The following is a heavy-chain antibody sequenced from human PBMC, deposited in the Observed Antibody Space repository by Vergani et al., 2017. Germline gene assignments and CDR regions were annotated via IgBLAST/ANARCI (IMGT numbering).Heavy chain of an antibody. D-gene: IGHD2-2*01. J-gene: IGHJ4*02. Sequence: QVQLVQSGAEVKKPGASVKVSCKASGYTFTSYGITWVRQAPGQGLEWMGWISAYNGNTDYEQNLQDRVTMTTDTSTNTAYMELRSLRSDDTAVYYCAREVRXCSRTSCSPYYFDYWGQRTLVTVSS. CDR3: AREVRXCSRTSCSPYYFDY. V-gene: IGHV1-18*01. CDR2: ISAYNGNT. CDR1: GYTFTSYG.